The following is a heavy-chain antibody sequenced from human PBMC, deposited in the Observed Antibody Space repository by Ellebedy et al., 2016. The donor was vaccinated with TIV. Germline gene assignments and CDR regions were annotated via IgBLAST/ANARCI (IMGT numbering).Heavy chain of an antibody. CDR2: ISSSSSNI. V-gene: IGHV3-21*01. Sequence: GGSLRLSXAASGFTFSSYSMNWVRQAPGKGLKWVSSISSSSSNIYYADSVRGRFTISRDNAKNSLYLQMDSLGADDTAVYYCARDQGFGGVIVIWSAFDIWGQGTMVTVSS. D-gene: IGHD3-16*02. J-gene: IGHJ3*02. CDR1: GFTFSSYS. CDR3: ARDQGFGGVIVIWSAFDI.